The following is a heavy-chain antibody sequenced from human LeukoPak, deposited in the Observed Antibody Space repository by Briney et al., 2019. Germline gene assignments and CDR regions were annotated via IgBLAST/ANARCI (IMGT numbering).Heavy chain of an antibody. J-gene: IGHJ3*02. CDR2: ISTSSSYI. CDR3: ARVRPGQWLLRDAFDI. D-gene: IGHD5-12*01. Sequence: GGSLRLSCAASGFTFSSYSMNWVRQAPGKGLEWVSFISTSSSYIYYADSVKGRFTISRDNAKNSLYLQVNSLTAEDTAVYYCARVRPGQWLLRDAFDIWDQGTMVTVSS. CDR1: GFTFSSYS. V-gene: IGHV3-21*01.